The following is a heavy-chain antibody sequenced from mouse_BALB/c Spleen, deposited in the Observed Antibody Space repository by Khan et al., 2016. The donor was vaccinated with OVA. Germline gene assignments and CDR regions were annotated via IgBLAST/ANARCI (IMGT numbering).Heavy chain of an antibody. Sequence: EVQLQESGPDLVNPSQSLSLTCTVTGYSITSGYSWHWIRQFPGNKLEWMGYIHYSGSTDYNPSLKSRISVTRNTSKNQFFLQLNSVTTEDTATYYCTRFYYYGSSFSYWGQGTLVTVSA. CDR2: IHYSGST. D-gene: IGHD1-1*01. CDR3: TRFYYYGSSFSY. V-gene: IGHV3-1*02. CDR1: GYSITSGYS. J-gene: IGHJ3*01.